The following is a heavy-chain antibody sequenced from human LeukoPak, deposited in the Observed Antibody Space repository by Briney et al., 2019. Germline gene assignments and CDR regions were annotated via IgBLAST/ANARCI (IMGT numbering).Heavy chain of an antibody. CDR2: INPNSGGT. V-gene: IGHV1-2*02. D-gene: IGHD2-8*02. Sequence: ASVKVSCKASGYTFTGYYVHWVRQAPGQGLEWMGWINPNSGGTNYAQKFQGRVTMTRDTSISTAYMELSRLRSDDTAVYYCARQREDIVLKNVFGYWGQGTLVTVSS. J-gene: IGHJ4*02. CDR1: GYTFTGYY. CDR3: ARQREDIVLKNVFGY.